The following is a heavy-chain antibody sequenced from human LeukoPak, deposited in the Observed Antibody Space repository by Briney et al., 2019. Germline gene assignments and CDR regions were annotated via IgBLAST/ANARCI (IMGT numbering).Heavy chain of an antibody. V-gene: IGHV4-38-2*02. CDR3: ARGPRFGELLWHWFDP. Sequence: SSETLSLTCTVSGYSISSGYYWGWIRRPPGKGLEWIGSIYHSGSTYYNPSLKSRVTISVDTSKSQFSLKLRSVTAADTAVYYCARGPRFGELLWHWFDPWGQGTLVTVSS. J-gene: IGHJ5*02. D-gene: IGHD3-10*01. CDR2: IYHSGST. CDR1: GYSISSGYY.